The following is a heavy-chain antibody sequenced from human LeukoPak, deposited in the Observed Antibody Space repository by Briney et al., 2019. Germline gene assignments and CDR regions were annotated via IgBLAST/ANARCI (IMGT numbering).Heavy chain of an antibody. CDR3: ARVTYYYGSGFFDY. Sequence: PGGSLRLSCAASGFTFSSYEMNWVRQAPGKGLEWVSYISSSGSTIYYADSVKGRFTISRDNAKNSLYLQMNSLRAEDTAVYYCARVTYYYGSGFFDYWGQGTLVTVSS. CDR2: ISSSGSTI. V-gene: IGHV3-48*03. CDR1: GFTFSSYE. D-gene: IGHD3-10*01. J-gene: IGHJ4*02.